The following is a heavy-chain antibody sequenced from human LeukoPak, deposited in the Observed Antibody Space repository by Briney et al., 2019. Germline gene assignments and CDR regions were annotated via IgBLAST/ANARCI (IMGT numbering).Heavy chain of an antibody. CDR3: ARATLSDYYFNY. J-gene: IGHJ4*02. Sequence: ASVKVSCKASGYTFTSYYMHWVRQAPGQGLEWMGIINPSGGSTSYAQKFQGRVTMTRDTSANTVYMELSSLRSEDTAVYFCARATLSDYYFNYWGQGTLVTVSS. V-gene: IGHV1-46*01. CDR1: GYTFTSYY. CDR2: INPSGGST.